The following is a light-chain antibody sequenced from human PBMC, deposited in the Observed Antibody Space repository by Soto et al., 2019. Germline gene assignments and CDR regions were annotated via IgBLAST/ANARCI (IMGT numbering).Light chain of an antibody. J-gene: IGKJ2*01. CDR1: QSLSSY. Sequence: DIQMTQSPSSLSASVGDRVTITCRASQSLSSYLNWYQQKPGKAPKLLIYAASSLQSGVPSRFSGSGSGTDFTLTISSLQPEDFATYYCQQSYSTPYPFGQGTKLEIK. CDR2: AAS. CDR3: QQSYSTPYP. V-gene: IGKV1-39*01.